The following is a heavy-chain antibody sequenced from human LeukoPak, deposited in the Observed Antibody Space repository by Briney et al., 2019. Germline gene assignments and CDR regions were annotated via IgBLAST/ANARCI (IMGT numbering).Heavy chain of an antibody. CDR3: ARDRGTYYDILTGYPGDY. V-gene: IGHV1-2*02. J-gene: IGHJ4*02. CDR1: GYTFTSYD. D-gene: IGHD3-9*01. Sequence: ASVKVSCKASGYTFTSYDINWVRQATGQGLEWMGWINPNSGGTNYAQKFQGRVTMTRDTSISTAYMELSRLRSDDTAVYYCARDRGTYYDILTGYPGDYWGQGTLVTVPS. CDR2: INPNSGGT.